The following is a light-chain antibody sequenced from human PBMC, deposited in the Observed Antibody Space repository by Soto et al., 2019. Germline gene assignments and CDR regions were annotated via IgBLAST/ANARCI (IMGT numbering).Light chain of an antibody. CDR1: QNIRNY. CDR2: DAS. V-gene: IGKV1-5*01. Sequence: TQSPGTLSLSPGDRVTISCRASQNIRNYVAWYQQIPGKAPRLLIYDASSLESGVPSTFSGSGSGTEFTLTISTLQPDDFAIYYCQHYNSYPWTFGQGTKVEIK. CDR3: QHYNSYPWT. J-gene: IGKJ1*01.